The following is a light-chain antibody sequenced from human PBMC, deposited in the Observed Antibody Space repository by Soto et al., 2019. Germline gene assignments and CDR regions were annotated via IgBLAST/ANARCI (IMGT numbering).Light chain of an antibody. CDR3: QQANSFPLT. CDR1: QDIRNW. J-gene: IGKJ4*01. CDR2: AAS. Sequence: DLQMTQSPSSVSASVGDRVTITCRASQDIRNWLAWYQQKPGKAPKLLIYAASNLQSGVPSRFSGSGSGTDFTLTISSLQPEDFATYYCQQANSFPLTFGGGTKVEIK. V-gene: IGKV1-12*01.